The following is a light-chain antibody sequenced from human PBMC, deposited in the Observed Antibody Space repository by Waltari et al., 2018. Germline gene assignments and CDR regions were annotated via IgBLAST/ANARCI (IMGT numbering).Light chain of an antibody. CDR2: AAS. Sequence: DIQLTQSPSFLSASVGDRVTITCRASQGISSYLAWYQLRAGKAPKFLISAASTWQSDVPSRFSGSGAGTDVTLTIRNLQPEDFATYYCQQFHTYPLTFGGGTKVEIK. CDR1: QGISSY. J-gene: IGKJ4*01. CDR3: QQFHTYPLT. V-gene: IGKV1-9*01.